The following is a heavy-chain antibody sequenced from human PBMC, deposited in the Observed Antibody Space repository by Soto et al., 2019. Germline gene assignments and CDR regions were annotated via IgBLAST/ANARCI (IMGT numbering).Heavy chain of an antibody. CDR2: INPNSGGT. CDR1: GYTFTGYY. V-gene: IGHV1-2*04. Sequence: ASVKVSRKASGYTFTGYYMHWVRQAPGQGLEWMGWINPNSGGTNYAQKFQGWVTMTRDTSISTAYMELSRLRSDDTAVYYCARDYYGSGSYARPPYYYYYYMDVWGKGTTVTVSS. J-gene: IGHJ6*03. D-gene: IGHD3-10*01. CDR3: ARDYYGSGSYARPPYYYYYYMDV.